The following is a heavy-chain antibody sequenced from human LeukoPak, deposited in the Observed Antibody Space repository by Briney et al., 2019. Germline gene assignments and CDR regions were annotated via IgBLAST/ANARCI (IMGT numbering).Heavy chain of an antibody. D-gene: IGHD5-12*01. CDR2: ISGSGDSA. Sequence: GGSLRLSCAASGFTFSNYAMNWVRQAPGKGLEWVSTISGSGDSAYYADSVKGRFAISRDNSKNTLYLRMITLRAEDSAVYFCAKELRYSDYDIFDYWGQGTLVTVSS. CDR1: GFTFSNYA. CDR3: AKELRYSDYDIFDY. V-gene: IGHV3-23*01. J-gene: IGHJ4*02.